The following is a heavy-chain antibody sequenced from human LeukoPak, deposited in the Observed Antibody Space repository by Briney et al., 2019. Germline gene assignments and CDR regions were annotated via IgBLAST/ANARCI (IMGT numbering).Heavy chain of an antibody. Sequence: GGSLRLSCAASGFTFSSYAMSWVRQAPGKGLEWVSAISGSGGSTYYADSVKGRFTISRDDSKNTLYLQMNSLRAEDTAVYYCAKGYYDYVWGSYYFDYWGRGTLVTVSS. CDR2: ISGSGGST. J-gene: IGHJ4*02. V-gene: IGHV3-23*01. D-gene: IGHD3-16*01. CDR1: GFTFSSYA. CDR3: AKGYYDYVWGSYYFDY.